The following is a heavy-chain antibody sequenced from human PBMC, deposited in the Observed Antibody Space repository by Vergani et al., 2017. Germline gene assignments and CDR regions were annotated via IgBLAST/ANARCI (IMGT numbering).Heavy chain of an antibody. Sequence: VQLMESGGGWAQPGGSLRLSCAASGFVFSSYGMHWVRQAPGKGLEWVAVISYDGSNKYYADSVKGRFTISRDNSKNTLYLQMNSLRADDTAVYYCAKDPRLKEDYYYYYMDVWGKGTTVTVSS. J-gene: IGHJ6*03. CDR2: ISYDGSNK. V-gene: IGHV3-30*18. CDR1: GFVFSSYG. CDR3: AKDPRLKEDYYYYYMDV.